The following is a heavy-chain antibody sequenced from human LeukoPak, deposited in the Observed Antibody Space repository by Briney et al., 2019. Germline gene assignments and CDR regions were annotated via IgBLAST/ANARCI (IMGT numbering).Heavy chain of an antibody. J-gene: IGHJ4*02. V-gene: IGHV1-2*02. D-gene: IGHD3-22*01. CDR2: INPHSGDT. CDR1: GYTFNGYY. CDR3: ARGKGYYESSGYYPFDY. Sequence: GASVKVSCKASGYTFNGYYMHWVRRAPGQGLEWLGWINPHSGDTNYAQKFQGRVTMTRDTSISTAYVELSRLRSDDTAVYYCARGKGYYESSGYYPFDYWGQGTLVTVSS.